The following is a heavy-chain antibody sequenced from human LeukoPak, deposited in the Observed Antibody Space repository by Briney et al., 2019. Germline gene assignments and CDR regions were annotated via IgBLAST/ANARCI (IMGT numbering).Heavy chain of an antibody. D-gene: IGHD3/OR15-3a*01. V-gene: IGHV3-7*04. CDR1: RFTFSSYW. CDR3: ARWRTAYDY. Sequence: GGSLRLSCAASRFTFSSYWMGWVRQAPGKGLEWVANIKQDGSEKYYVDSVKGRFTISRDNAKNSLYLQMNSLRAEDTAVYYCARWRTAYDYWGQGTRVAVSS. J-gene: IGHJ4*02. CDR2: IKQDGSEK.